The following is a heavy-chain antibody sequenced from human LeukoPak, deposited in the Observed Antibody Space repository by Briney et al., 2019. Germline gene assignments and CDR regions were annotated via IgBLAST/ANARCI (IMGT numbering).Heavy chain of an antibody. J-gene: IGHJ4*02. D-gene: IGHD2-2*01. CDR3: GRGKSPAAVDD. CDR1: GFTFSSYS. V-gene: IGHV3-48*04. CDR2: ISGWSSTT. Sequence: GGSLRLSCAASGFTFSSYSMNWVRQAPGKGLEWVSYISGWSSTTYYADSVKGRFTISRDNAKNTLYLQMNSLRVEDTALYYCGRGKSPAAVDDWGQGTLVTVPS.